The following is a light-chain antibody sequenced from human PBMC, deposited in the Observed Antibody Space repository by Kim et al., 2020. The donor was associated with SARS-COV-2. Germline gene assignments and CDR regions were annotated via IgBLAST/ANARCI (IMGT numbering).Light chain of an antibody. CDR1: QSVSST. Sequence: VSPGESATLSCTASQSVSSTSAWYQQKPGQAPTLLIYGASTRATGSPARFSGSGSGTEFTLTVSSLQSEDFAVYYCQQYNNWPPAFGPGTKVDIK. CDR2: GAS. J-gene: IGKJ3*01. V-gene: IGKV3-15*01. CDR3: QQYNNWPPA.